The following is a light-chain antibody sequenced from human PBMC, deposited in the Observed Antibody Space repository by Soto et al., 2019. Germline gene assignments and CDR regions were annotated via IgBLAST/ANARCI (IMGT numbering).Light chain of an antibody. J-gene: IGLJ1*01. CDR2: DVS. Sequence: QSALTQPASVSGSPGQSITISCTGTSSDVGGYNYVSWYQQRPGKAPKLMIYDVSNRPSGVSNRFSGSNSGNTASLTISGLQAEDEADYYCSSYTSSSPLYVFGTGTKLTVL. V-gene: IGLV2-14*01. CDR1: SSDVGGYNY. CDR3: SSYTSSSPLYV.